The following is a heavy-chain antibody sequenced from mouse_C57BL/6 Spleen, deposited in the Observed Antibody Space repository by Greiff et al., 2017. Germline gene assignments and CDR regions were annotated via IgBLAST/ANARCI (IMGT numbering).Heavy chain of an antibody. V-gene: IGHV1-78*01. Sequence: QVQLKQSDAELVKPGASVKISCKVSGYTFTDHTIHWMKQRPEQGLEWIGYIYPSAGSTKYNEKFKGKATLTAYKASSTAYMQLNSLTSEDAAVYFCALYSGYDYDWGDYWGQGTTLTVSS. D-gene: IGHD2-4*01. CDR3: ALYSGYDYDWGDY. CDR1: GYTFTDHT. J-gene: IGHJ2*01. CDR2: IYPSAGST.